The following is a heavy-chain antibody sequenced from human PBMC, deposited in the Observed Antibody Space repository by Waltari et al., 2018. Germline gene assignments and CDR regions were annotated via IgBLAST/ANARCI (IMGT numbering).Heavy chain of an antibody. V-gene: IGHV3-30*18. J-gene: IGHJ4*02. CDR1: GFTFSSYG. Sequence: QVQLVESGGGVVQPGRSLRLSCAASGFTFSSYGMHWVRQAPGKGLAWVAVISDDGSNKYYADAVKGRFTISRDNSKNTLYLQMNSLRAEDTAVYYCAKEGQVLRFLEWLLYLDYWGQGTLVTVSS. D-gene: IGHD3-3*01. CDR3: AKEGQVLRFLEWLLYLDY. CDR2: ISDDGSNK.